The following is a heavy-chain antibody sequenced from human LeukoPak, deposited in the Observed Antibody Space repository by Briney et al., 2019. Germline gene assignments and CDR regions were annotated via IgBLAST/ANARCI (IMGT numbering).Heavy chain of an antibody. V-gene: IGHV1-3*01. Sequence: ASVKVSCKASGYTFTSYAMHWVRQAPGQRLEWMGWINAGNGNTKYSQKFQGRVTITRDTSASTAYMKLSSLRSEDTAVYYCARSPDTVVVVAAMLGWFDPWGQGTLVTVSS. CDR1: GYTFTSYA. CDR3: ARSPDTVVVVAAMLGWFDP. J-gene: IGHJ5*02. CDR2: INAGNGNT. D-gene: IGHD2-15*01.